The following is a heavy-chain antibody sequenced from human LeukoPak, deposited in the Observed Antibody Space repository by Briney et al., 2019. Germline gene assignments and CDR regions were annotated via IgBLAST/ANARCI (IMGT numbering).Heavy chain of an antibody. J-gene: IGHJ4*02. D-gene: IGHD5-12*01. CDR2: IYSDNT. CDR3: ARGPSGYHNT. CDR1: GFTVSSNS. Sequence: PGGSLRLSCTVSGFTVSSNSMSWVRQAPGKGLEWVSFIYSDNTHYSDSVKGRFTISRDNSKNTLYLQMNCLRAEDTAVYYCARGPSGYHNTGGQGTLVTVSS. V-gene: IGHV3-53*01.